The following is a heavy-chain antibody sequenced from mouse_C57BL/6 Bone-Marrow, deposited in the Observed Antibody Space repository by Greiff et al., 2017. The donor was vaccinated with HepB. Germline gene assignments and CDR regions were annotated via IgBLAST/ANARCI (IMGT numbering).Heavy chain of an antibody. CDR2: IDPSDSYT. Sequence: QVQLQQPGAELVMPGASVKLSCKASGYTFTSYWMHWVKQRPGQGLEWIGEIDPSDSYTNYNQKFKGKSTLTVDKSSSTAYMQLSSLTSEDSAVYYCARFHYGSSRDFDYWGQGTTLTVSS. CDR3: ARFHYGSSRDFDY. D-gene: IGHD1-1*01. CDR1: GYTFTSYW. J-gene: IGHJ2*01. V-gene: IGHV1-69*01.